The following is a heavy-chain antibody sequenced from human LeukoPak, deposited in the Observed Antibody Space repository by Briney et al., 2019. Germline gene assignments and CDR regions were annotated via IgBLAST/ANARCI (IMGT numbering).Heavy chain of an antibody. CDR1: GFTVSSNY. Sequence: QTGGSLRLSCAASGFTVSSNYMSWVRQAPGKGLEWVSVIYSGGSTYYADSAKGRFTISRDNSKNTLYLQMNSLRAEDTAVYYCAKRRDGYNYFDYWGQGTLVTVSS. CDR3: AKRRDGYNYFDY. V-gene: IGHV3-53*05. J-gene: IGHJ4*02. D-gene: IGHD5-24*01. CDR2: IYSGGST.